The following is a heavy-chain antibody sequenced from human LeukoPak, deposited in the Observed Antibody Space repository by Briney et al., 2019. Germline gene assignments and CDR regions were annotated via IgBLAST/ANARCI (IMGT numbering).Heavy chain of an antibody. Sequence: PGGSLRLSYSASGFTFSIYAMHWVRQAPGKGLEYLSGINNNGGTTNYADSVKGRFTISRDNFKNTLYLQMSSLRPEDTAVYYCVKTMVTFGGIIRADAFDIWGQGTMVTVSS. CDR3: VKTMVTFGGIIRADAFDI. V-gene: IGHV3-64D*06. D-gene: IGHD3-16*01. CDR1: GFTFSIYA. CDR2: INNNGGTT. J-gene: IGHJ3*02.